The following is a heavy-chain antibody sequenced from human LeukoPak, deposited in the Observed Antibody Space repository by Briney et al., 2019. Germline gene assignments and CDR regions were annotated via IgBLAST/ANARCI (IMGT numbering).Heavy chain of an antibody. D-gene: IGHD6-13*01. Sequence: KASETLSLTCTVSGGSISSSSYYWGWIRQPPGKGLEWIGEINHSGSTNYNPSLKSRVTISVDTSKNQFSLKLSSVTAADTAVYYCAREGEAAAGPYFDYWGQGTLVTVSS. V-gene: IGHV4-39*07. CDR2: INHSGST. J-gene: IGHJ4*02. CDR1: GGSISSSSYY. CDR3: AREGEAAAGPYFDY.